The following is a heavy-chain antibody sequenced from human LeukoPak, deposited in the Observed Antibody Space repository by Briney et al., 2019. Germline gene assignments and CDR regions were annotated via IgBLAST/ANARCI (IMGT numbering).Heavy chain of an antibody. CDR1: GGTFSSYA. Sequence: ASVTVSCTASGGTFSSYAISWVRQAPGQGLEWMGGIIPIFGTANYAQKFQGRVTITADESTSTAYMELSSLRSEDTAVYYCARTGQEWELLNYYGMDVWGQGTTVTVSS. V-gene: IGHV1-69*13. D-gene: IGHD1-26*01. J-gene: IGHJ6*02. CDR2: IIPIFGTA. CDR3: ARTGQEWELLNYYGMDV.